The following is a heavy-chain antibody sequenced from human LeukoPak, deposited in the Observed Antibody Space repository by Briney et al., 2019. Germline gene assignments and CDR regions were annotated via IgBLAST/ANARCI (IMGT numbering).Heavy chain of an antibody. V-gene: IGHV4-30-2*01. J-gene: IGHJ4*02. D-gene: IGHD3-10*01. CDR1: GGSISSGGYS. CDR3: ARVCSGVRFGEFGGFDY. CDR2: IYHSGST. Sequence: SQTLSLTCAVSGGSISSGGYSWSWIRQPPGKGLEWIGYIYHSGSTYYNPSLKSRVTISVDRSKNQFSLKLSSVTAADTAVYYCARVCSGVRFGEFGGFDYWGQGTRVTVSS.